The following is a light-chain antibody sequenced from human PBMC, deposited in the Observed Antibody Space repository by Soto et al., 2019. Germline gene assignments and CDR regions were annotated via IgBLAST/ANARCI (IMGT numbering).Light chain of an antibody. CDR3: QQYDNWPLT. J-gene: IGKJ4*01. Sequence: EIVMTQSPATLSLSPGERATLSCRASQSVDSNLAWYQQKPGQPPRLLLFGASTRATGIPARFSGSGSGTDFTLTISSLQSEDFGVYFCQQYDNWPLTFGRGTKVEIK. CDR2: GAS. V-gene: IGKV3D-15*01. CDR1: QSVDSN.